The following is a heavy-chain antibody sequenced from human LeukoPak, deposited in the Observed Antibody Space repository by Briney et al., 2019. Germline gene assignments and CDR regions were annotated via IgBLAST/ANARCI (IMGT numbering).Heavy chain of an antibody. Sequence: WASVKVSCKASGGTFSSYAISWVRQAPGQGLEWMGGIIPIFGTANYAQKLQGRVTMTTDTSTSTAYMELRSLRSDDTAVYYCARDGHYDILTGYNTVDYWGQGTLVTVSS. CDR3: ARDGHYDILTGYNTVDY. D-gene: IGHD3-9*01. CDR2: IIPIFGTA. CDR1: GGTFSSYA. J-gene: IGHJ4*02. V-gene: IGHV1-69*05.